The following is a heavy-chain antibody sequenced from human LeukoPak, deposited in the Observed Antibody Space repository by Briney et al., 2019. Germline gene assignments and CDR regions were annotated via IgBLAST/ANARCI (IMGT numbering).Heavy chain of an antibody. CDR2: ISAYNGNT. J-gene: IGHJ4*02. V-gene: IGHV1-18*01. D-gene: IGHD3-22*01. Sequence: ASVKVSCKASGYTFTSYGISWVRQAPGQGLEWMGWISAYNGNTNYAQKLQGRVTMTTDTSTSTAYMELRSLRSDDTAVYYCARDIKYYDSSGYPDYWGQGTLVTVSS. CDR1: GYTFTSYG. CDR3: ARDIKYYDSSGYPDY.